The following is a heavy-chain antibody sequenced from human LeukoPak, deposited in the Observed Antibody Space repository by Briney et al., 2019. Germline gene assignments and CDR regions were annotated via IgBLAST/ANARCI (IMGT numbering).Heavy chain of an antibody. Sequence: SETLSLTCTVSGGSISSGSYYWSWIRQPPGKGLEWIASGDYSGGTYYNPSLESRVAISADMSKNQFSLKLTSVTGADTAVYYCAGERGEEYRSGWYKRNYFDNWGQGIRVTVSS. J-gene: IGHJ4*02. CDR3: AGERGEEYRSGWYKRNYFDN. CDR2: GDYSGGT. D-gene: IGHD6-19*01. CDR1: GGSISSGSYY. V-gene: IGHV4-39*07.